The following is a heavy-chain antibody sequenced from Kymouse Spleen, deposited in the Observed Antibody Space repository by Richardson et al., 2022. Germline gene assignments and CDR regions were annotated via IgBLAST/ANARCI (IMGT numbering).Heavy chain of an antibody. V-gene: IGHV3-73*02. D-gene: IGHD2-2*02. CDR2: IRSKANSYAT. CDR3: TRLGNCSSTSCLYYFDY. Sequence: EVQLVESGGGLVQPGGSLKLSCAASGFTFSGSAMHWVRQASGKGLEWVGRIRSKANSYATAYAASVKGRFTISRDDSKNTAYLQMNSLKTEDTAVYYCTRLGNCSSTSCLYYFDYWGQGTLVTVSS. J-gene: IGHJ4*02. CDR1: GFTFSGSA.